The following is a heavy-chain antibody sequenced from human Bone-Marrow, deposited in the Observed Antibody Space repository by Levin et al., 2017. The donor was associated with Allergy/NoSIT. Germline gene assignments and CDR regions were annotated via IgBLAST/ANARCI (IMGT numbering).Heavy chain of an antibody. CDR2: IRSKAYGGTT. D-gene: IGHD2-15*01. CDR1: GFTFGDYA. J-gene: IGHJ4*02. CDR3: TRGDCSGGSCYHTFDY. V-gene: IGHV3-49*04. Sequence: PGGSLRLSCTASGFTFGDYAMSWVRQAPGKGLEWVGFIRSKAYGGTTEYAASVKGRFTISRDDSKSIAYLQMNSLKTEDTAVYYCTRGDCSGGSCYHTFDYWGQGTLVTVSS.